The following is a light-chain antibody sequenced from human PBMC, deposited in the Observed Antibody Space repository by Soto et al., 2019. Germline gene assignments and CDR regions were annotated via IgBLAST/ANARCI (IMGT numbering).Light chain of an antibody. CDR3: QQSYSTPRT. V-gene: IGKV1-39*01. CDR2: AAS. Sequence: EIHLTLSPASLSASPGDRATISCRASQSIASYLNWYQQKPGQAPKLLIYAASNLQTGVPSRFSGSGSGTDFTLTISSLQPEDFATYYCQQSYSTPRTFGQGTKVDIK. CDR1: QSIASY. J-gene: IGKJ1*01.